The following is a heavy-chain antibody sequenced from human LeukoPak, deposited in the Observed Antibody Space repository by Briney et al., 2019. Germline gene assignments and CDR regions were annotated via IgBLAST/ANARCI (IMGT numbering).Heavy chain of an antibody. Sequence: PGGSLRLSCAASGFTFSSYSMNWVRQAPGKGLEWVSYISPSSSTMYYADSGKGRFTISRDNAKNSLYLQMNSLRAEDTAVYYCAREHTPYGSGCTAAYWGQGTLVTVSS. D-gene: IGHD6-19*01. CDR3: AREHTPYGSGCTAAY. J-gene: IGHJ4*02. V-gene: IGHV3-48*01. CDR2: ISPSSSTM. CDR1: GFTFSSYS.